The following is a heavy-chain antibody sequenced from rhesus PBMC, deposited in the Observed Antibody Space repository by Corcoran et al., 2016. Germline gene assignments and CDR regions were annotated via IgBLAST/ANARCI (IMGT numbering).Heavy chain of an antibody. V-gene: IGHV1-180*01. CDR1: GYTFTSYY. CDR3: TRGGYCTGSGCYGLDS. Sequence: QAQLVQSGAEIKQPGASVKLSCKASGYTFTSYYMHWVRQALGQGLEWIGLISPYNCNKGNAQNFQSRVTITTDTSTSTGYMELSSLRSEDTAVYYCTRGGYCTGSGCYGLDSWGPGVVVTVSS. D-gene: IGHD2-21*01. J-gene: IGHJ6*01. CDR2: ISPYNCNK.